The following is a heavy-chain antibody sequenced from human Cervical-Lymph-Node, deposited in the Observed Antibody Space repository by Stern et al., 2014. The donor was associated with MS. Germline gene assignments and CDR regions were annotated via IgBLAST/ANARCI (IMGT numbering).Heavy chain of an antibody. D-gene: IGHD6-6*01. J-gene: IGHJ4*02. Sequence: VQMVEFGGEVKKGGSWVKVSWKAFGGTFSRYAISWVRQAPGQGLEWMGGMIRIFGTANYAQKFQGRVTITADESTSTAYMELSSLRSEDTAVYYCARGASSSSGSVYWGQGTLVTVSS. CDR3: ARGASSSSGSVY. CDR2: MIRIFGTA. CDR1: GGTFSRYA. V-gene: IGHV1-69*01.